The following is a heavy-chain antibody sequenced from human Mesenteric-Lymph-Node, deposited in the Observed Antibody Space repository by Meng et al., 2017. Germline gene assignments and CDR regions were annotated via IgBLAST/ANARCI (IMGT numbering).Heavy chain of an antibody. CDR3: ARVPRYYYGSGTYYLDY. Sequence: GSLRLSCAVYGGSFSGYYWSWIRQPPGKGLEWIGEINHSGSTNYNPSLKSRVTISVDTSKNQFSLKLDSVTAADTAVYYCARVPRYYYGSGTYYLDYWGQGKRVTGYS. CDR2: INHSGST. D-gene: IGHD3-10*01. V-gene: IGHV4-34*01. J-gene: IGHJ4*02. CDR1: GGSFSGYY.